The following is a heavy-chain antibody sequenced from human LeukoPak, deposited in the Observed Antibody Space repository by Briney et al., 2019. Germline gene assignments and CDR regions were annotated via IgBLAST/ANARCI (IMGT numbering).Heavy chain of an antibody. Sequence: SETLSLTCTVSGNSISSYYWSWIRQPAGKGLEWIGRINTSGSSNYNPSLKSRVIMSVDTSKNQFSLKLSSVTAADTAVYYCARGTGYSAYDRVYYMTSGAKGPRSPSP. CDR2: INTSGSS. CDR3: ARGTGYSAYDRVYYMTS. D-gene: IGHD5-12*01. CDR1: GNSISSYY. J-gene: IGHJ6*03. V-gene: IGHV4-4*07.